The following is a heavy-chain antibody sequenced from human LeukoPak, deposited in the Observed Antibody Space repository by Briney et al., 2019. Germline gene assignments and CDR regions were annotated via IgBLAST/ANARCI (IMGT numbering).Heavy chain of an antibody. V-gene: IGHV4-59*01. CDR3: ARAMIDDAFDI. Sequence: PSETLSLTXTVSGGSISSYYWSWIRQPPGKGLEWIGYIYYSGSTNYNPSLKSRVTISVDTSKNQFSLKLSSVTAADTTVYYCARAMIDDAFDIWGQGTMVTVSS. D-gene: IGHD3-22*01. J-gene: IGHJ3*02. CDR1: GGSISSYY. CDR2: IYYSGST.